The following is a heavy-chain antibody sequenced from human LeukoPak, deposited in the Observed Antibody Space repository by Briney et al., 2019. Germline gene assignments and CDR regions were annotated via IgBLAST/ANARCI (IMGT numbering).Heavy chain of an antibody. V-gene: IGHV3-30-3*01. CDR2: ISSDGSNK. CDR3: ARGDYGDSTDAFDI. Sequence: GGSLRLSCAASGFTFSSYVMHWVRQAPGKGLEWVAVISSDGSNKYYADSVKGRFTISRDNSKNTLYLQMNSLRAEDTAVYYCARGDYGDSTDAFDIWGQGTMVTVSS. J-gene: IGHJ3*02. D-gene: IGHD4-17*01. CDR1: GFTFSSYV.